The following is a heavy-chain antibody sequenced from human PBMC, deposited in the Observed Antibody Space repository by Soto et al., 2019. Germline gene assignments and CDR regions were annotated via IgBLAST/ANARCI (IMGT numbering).Heavy chain of an antibody. CDR2: FDPEDGET. CDR1: GYTLTELS. D-gene: IGHD2-2*01. V-gene: IGHV1-24*01. J-gene: IGHJ5*02. Sequence: ASVKVSCKVSGYTLTELSMHWVRQAPGKGLEWMGGFDPEDGETIYAQKFQGRVTMTEDTSTDTAYMELSSLRSEDTAVYYCATNIVVVPAAMAWFDPRGQGTLVTVSS. CDR3: ATNIVVVPAAMAWFDP.